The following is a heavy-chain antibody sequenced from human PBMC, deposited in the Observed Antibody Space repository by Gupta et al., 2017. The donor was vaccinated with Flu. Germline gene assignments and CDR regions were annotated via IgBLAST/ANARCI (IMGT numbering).Heavy chain of an antibody. Sequence: QVQLVQSGAELKKPGSSVKVSCKASGNTFSIYSISWVRQAPGQGLEWMGGISPIFDTTNYAQRFQGRVTITADRSTGTVYMEMRSLRFEDTAVYYCARGGIAVAGEHWFDPWGQGTLVTVSS. J-gene: IGHJ5*02. V-gene: IGHV1-69*06. D-gene: IGHD6-19*01. CDR1: GNTFSIYS. CDR2: ISPIFDTT. CDR3: ARGGIAVAGEHWFDP.